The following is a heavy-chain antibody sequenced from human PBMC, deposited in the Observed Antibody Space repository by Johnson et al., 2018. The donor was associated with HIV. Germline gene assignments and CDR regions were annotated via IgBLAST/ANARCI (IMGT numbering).Heavy chain of an antibody. CDR1: GFTFSSYG. V-gene: IGHV3-33*01. CDR3: ARRMKAVAHHDAFDI. J-gene: IGHJ3*02. D-gene: IGHD6-19*01. CDR2: IWYDGSNK. Sequence: QVQLVESGGGVVQPGRSLRLSCAASGFTFSSYGMHWVRQAPGKGLEWVAVIWYDGSNKYYADSVRSRFTISRDNSKNTLYLQMNGLRIESTAIYYCARRMKAVAHHDAFDIWGQGTMVTVSS.